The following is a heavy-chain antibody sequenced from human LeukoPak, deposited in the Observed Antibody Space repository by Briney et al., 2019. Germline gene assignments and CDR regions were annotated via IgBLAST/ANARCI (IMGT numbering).Heavy chain of an antibody. D-gene: IGHD6-6*01. CDR3: ARDLQIAARQGSYFDY. CDR2: ISSSSTTI. Sequence: GGSLRLSCAASGFTFSTYSTNWVRQAPGKGLGWVSYISSSSTTIYYADSVKGRFTISRDNAKNSLYLQMNRLRAEDTAVYYCARDLQIAARQGSYFDYWGQGTLVTVSP. J-gene: IGHJ4*02. V-gene: IGHV3-48*01. CDR1: GFTFSTYS.